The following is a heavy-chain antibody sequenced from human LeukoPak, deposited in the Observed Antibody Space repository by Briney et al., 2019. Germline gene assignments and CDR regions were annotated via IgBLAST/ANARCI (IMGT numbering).Heavy chain of an antibody. CDR3: ARTGIAAAGTDDAFDI. Sequence: GALVKVSCKASGYTFTGYYMHWVRQAPGQGLEWMGWINPNSGGTNYAQKFQGRVTMTRDTSISTAYMGLSRLRSDDTAVYYCARTGIAAAGTDDAFDIWGQGTMVTVSS. D-gene: IGHD6-13*01. J-gene: IGHJ3*02. CDR2: INPNSGGT. V-gene: IGHV1-2*02. CDR1: GYTFTGYY.